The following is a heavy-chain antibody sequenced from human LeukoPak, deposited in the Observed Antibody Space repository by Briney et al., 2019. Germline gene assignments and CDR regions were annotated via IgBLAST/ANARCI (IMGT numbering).Heavy chain of an antibody. Sequence: SETLSLTCTVSGGSISSSSYYWGWIRQPPGKGLEWIGSIYYSGSTYYSPSLKSRVTISVDTSKNQFSLKLSSVTAADTAVYYCARRGWFGESFGDSDVKGDWFDPWGQGTLVTVSS. D-gene: IGHD3-10*01. CDR1: GGSISSSSYY. CDR2: IYYSGST. V-gene: IGHV4-39*07. J-gene: IGHJ5*02. CDR3: ARRGWFGESFGDSDVKGDWFDP.